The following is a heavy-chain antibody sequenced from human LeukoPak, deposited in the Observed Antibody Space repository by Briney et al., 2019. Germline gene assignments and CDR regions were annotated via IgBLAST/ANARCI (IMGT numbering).Heavy chain of an antibody. J-gene: IGHJ4*02. D-gene: IGHD2-15*01. V-gene: IGHV3-7*01. Sequence: PGGSLRLSCVASGFSLSDYWMSWVRQTPGKGLEWVANINKDADKIYYLDSVKGRFTISRDSAKNSLFLQMNSLSAEDTAIYYCARDGSSLDYWGQGTLVTVSS. CDR1: GFSLSDYW. CDR2: INKDADKI. CDR3: ARDGSSLDY.